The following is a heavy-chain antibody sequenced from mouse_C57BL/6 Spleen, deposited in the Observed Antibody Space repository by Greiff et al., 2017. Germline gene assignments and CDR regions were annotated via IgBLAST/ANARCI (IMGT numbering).Heavy chain of an antibody. D-gene: IGHD1-1*01. Sequence: QVQLQQSGAELARPGASVKLSCKASGYTFTSYGISWVKQSTGQGLEWIGEIYPRSGNTYYNEKFKGKATLTADKSSSTAYMELRSLTSEDSAVYFCARSVTTVVARDYWGQGTTLTVSS. CDR2: IYPRSGNT. V-gene: IGHV1-81*01. CDR1: GYTFTSYG. J-gene: IGHJ2*01. CDR3: ARSVTTVVARDY.